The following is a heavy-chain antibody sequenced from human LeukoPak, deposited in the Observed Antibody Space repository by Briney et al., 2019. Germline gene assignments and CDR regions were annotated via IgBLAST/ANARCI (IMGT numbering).Heavy chain of an antibody. Sequence: PGGSLRLSCAASGFAFSTYAMSWVRQAPGRGLEWVSAISGSGGTTYYADSVKGRFTISRDNSKNMLYLQMNSLRAEDTAVYYCASPGGLDYWGQGTLVTVSS. CDR1: GFAFSTYA. CDR2: ISGSGGTT. D-gene: IGHD3-16*01. CDR3: ASPGGLDY. J-gene: IGHJ4*02. V-gene: IGHV3-23*01.